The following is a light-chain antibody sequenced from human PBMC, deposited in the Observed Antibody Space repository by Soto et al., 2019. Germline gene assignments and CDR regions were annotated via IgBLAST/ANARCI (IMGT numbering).Light chain of an antibody. CDR2: EVN. Sequence: LAHPASLSGSPGQSITISCTGTSSDIGAYDYVSWFQQHPGKAPKLMISEVNNRPSGVSNRFSGSKSGNTAYLTISGLQVEDEAEYFRFSFTTTSTHVFGTGTKVTVL. CDR1: SSDIGAYDY. J-gene: IGLJ1*01. V-gene: IGLV2-14*01. CDR3: FSFTTTSTHV.